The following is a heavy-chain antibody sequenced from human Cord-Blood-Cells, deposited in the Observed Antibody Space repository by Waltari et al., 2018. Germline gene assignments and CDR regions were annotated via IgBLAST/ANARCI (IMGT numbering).Heavy chain of an antibody. CDR2: IYYSGST. Sequence: QVQLQESGPGLVKHSETLSLTCTVSGGSISSHYWTWIRQPPGKGLEWIGYIYYSGSTNYNPSLKSRVTISVDTSKNQFSLKLSSVTAADTAVYYCARGRIVARFDYWGQGTLVTVSS. V-gene: IGHV4-59*11. CDR1: GGSISSHY. CDR3: ARGRIVARFDY. J-gene: IGHJ4*02. D-gene: IGHD6-6*01.